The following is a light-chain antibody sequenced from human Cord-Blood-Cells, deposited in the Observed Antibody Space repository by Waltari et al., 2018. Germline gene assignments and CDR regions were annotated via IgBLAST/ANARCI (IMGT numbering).Light chain of an antibody. V-gene: IGKV1-39*01. CDR2: AAS. CDR3: QQSYSTPIT. J-gene: IGKJ5*01. Sequence: DIQMTQSQSSLSASVGDRVPITCRASQSISSYLNWYQQKPGKAPKLLIYAASSLQSGVPSRFSGSGSGTDFTLTISSLQPEDFATYYCQQSYSTPITFGQGTRLEIK. CDR1: QSISSY.